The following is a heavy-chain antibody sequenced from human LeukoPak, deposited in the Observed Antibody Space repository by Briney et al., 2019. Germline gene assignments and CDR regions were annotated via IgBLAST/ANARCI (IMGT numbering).Heavy chain of an antibody. Sequence: SETLSLTCAVYGGSFSGYYWSWIRQPPGKGLEWIGEINHSGSTNYNPSLKSRVTISADTSKNQFSLKLSSVTAADTAVYYCARVIAAAGLRDWFDPWGQGTLVTVSS. CDR1: GGSFSGYY. D-gene: IGHD6-13*01. CDR3: ARVIAAAGLRDWFDP. J-gene: IGHJ5*02. V-gene: IGHV4-34*01. CDR2: INHSGST.